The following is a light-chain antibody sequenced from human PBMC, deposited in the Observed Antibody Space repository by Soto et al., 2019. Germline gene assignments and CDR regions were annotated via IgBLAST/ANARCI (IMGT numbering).Light chain of an antibody. J-gene: IGKJ1*01. V-gene: IGKV1-27*01. Sequence: DIKMTQSPSSLSASVGDNVTITCRASQHISYYLAWYQQKPGKVLQVLINGASTLQSGVPSRFSGSGSGTDFTLTISSLQPEDFAIYYCQWYISDPWTFGQGTKVEVK. CDR2: GAS. CDR1: QHISYY. CDR3: QWYISDPWT.